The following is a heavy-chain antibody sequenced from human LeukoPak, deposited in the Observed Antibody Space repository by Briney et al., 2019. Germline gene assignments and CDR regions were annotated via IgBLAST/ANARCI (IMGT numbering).Heavy chain of an antibody. V-gene: IGHV1-2*02. CDR3: ARDTIAAAGSIEDY. Sequence: ASVKVSCKASGYTFTGYYMHWVRQAPGQGLEWMGWINPNSGGTNYAQKFQGRVTMTRDTSISTAYMELSRLRSDDTAVYYCARDTIAAAGSIEDYWGQGTLVTVS. CDR1: GYTFTGYY. CDR2: INPNSGGT. D-gene: IGHD6-13*01. J-gene: IGHJ4*02.